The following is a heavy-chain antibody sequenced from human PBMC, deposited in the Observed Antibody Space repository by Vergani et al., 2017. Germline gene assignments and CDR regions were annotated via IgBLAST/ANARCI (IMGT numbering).Heavy chain of an antibody. CDR3: ARGGLYSYYYFMNV. D-gene: IGHD3/OR15-3a*01. CDR2: ISFNGLTV. Sequence: EVELVDSGGKVVRPGGSLRLSCVASGFRFDQFGMMWVRQSPGKGPEWVEGISFNGLTVGYSESVEGRFTISRDNSKKSLCLQMGNVRAEDTASYHCARGGLYSYYYFMNVWGNGTTVKVSS. V-gene: IGHV3-20*01. CDR1: GFRFDQFG. J-gene: IGHJ6*03.